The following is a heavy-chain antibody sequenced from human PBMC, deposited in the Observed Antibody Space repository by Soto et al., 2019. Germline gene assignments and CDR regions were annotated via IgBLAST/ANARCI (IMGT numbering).Heavy chain of an antibody. CDR2: IYSGGST. CDR3: ARDNSPGILSG. J-gene: IGHJ4*02. Sequence: PGGSLRLSCAASGFTVSSNYMSWVRQAPGKGLEWVSVIYSGGSTYYADSVKGRFTISRDNSKNTLYLQMNSLRAEDTAVYYCARDNSPGILSGWGQGTLVTVSS. CDR1: GFTVSSNY. V-gene: IGHV3-53*01. D-gene: IGHD3-9*01.